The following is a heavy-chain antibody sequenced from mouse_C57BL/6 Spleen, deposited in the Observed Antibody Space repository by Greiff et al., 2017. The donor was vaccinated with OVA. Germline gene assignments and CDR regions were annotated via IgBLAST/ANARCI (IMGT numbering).Heavy chain of an antibody. D-gene: IGHD1-1*01. J-gene: IGHJ3*01. Sequence: EVQLQESGPGLVKPSQSLSLTCSVTGYSITSGYYWNWIRQFPGNELEWMGYISYDGSNNYSPSLKNRNSITRDTSKNQFFLNLNSVTTEDTATYYCARELRGFAYWGQGTLVTVSA. CDR1: GYSITSGYY. CDR3: ARELRGFAY. V-gene: IGHV3-6*01. CDR2: ISYDGSN.